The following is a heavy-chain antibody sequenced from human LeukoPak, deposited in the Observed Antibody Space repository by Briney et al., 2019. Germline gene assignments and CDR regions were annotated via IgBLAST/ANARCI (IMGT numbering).Heavy chain of an antibody. CDR2: INHSGST. CDR3: ARDRVVPAAALLDYYYYMDV. D-gene: IGHD2-2*01. CDR1: GGSFSGYY. J-gene: IGHJ6*03. Sequence: SETLSLTCAVYGGSFSGYYWSWIRQPPGKGLEWIGEINHSGSTNYNPSLKSRVTISVDTSKNQFSLKLSSVTAADTAVYYCARDRVVPAAALLDYYYYMDVWGKGTTVTISS. V-gene: IGHV4-34*01.